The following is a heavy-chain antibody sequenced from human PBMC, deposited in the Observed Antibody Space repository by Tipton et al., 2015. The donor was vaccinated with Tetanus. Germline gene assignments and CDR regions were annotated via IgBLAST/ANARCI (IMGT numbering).Heavy chain of an antibody. V-gene: IGHV4-61*01. CDR1: GGSVSSGSYY. CDR3: ARVIYDILPGYPIDC. J-gene: IGHJ4*02. Sequence: LRLSCTVSGGSVSSGSYYWSWIRQPPGKGLEWIGYIYYSGSTNYNPSLKSRVTISVDTSKNQSSLKLSSVTAADTAVYYCARVIYDILPGYPIDCWGQGTLVTVSS. D-gene: IGHD3-9*01. CDR2: IYYSGST.